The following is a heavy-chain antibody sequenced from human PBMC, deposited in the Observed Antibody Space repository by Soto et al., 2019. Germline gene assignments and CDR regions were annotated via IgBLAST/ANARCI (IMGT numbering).Heavy chain of an antibody. J-gene: IGHJ6*02. CDR3: ARRAVAPAPIGYFHYHLDV. CDR1: GGTFDNYA. D-gene: IGHD2-2*02. V-gene: IGHV1-69*06. Sequence: QVQLVQSGAEVKKPGSSVKVSCKTSGGTFDNYAINWVRQAPGQGLEWMGGIIPIFGALNYAQKFQGRVTITPDKSTSTAYMELGSLTSEDTAVYYCARRAVAPAPIGYFHYHLDVWGQGTTVTVSS. CDR2: IIPIFGAL.